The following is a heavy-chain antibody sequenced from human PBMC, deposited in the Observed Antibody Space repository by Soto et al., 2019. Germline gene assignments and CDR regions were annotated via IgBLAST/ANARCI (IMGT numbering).Heavy chain of an antibody. J-gene: IGHJ4*02. D-gene: IGHD2-15*01. V-gene: IGHV3-53*04. CDR2: IYSADRT. Sequence: GGSLRLSCAASGFTFSSYSMNWVRQAPGKGLEWVSVIYSADRTYYADSVKGRFTISRHNSKNTLYLQMNSLRVEDTAVYYCARWGGNPHLDHWGQGTLVTVSS. CDR3: ARWGGNPHLDH. CDR1: GFTFSSYS.